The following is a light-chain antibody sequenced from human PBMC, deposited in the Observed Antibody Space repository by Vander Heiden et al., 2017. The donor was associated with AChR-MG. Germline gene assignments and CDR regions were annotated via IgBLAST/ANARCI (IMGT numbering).Light chain of an antibody. CDR3: SSYTSSRPL. V-gene: IGLV2-14*03. J-gene: IGLJ2*01. Sequence: QSALTQPASVSGSPGQSITSSCTGTSSDVGGHNYVSWYQQHPGKAPKLMIYDVSTRPSGVSNRFSGSKAGNTASLTISWLQAEDEADYYCSSYTSSRPLFGGGTKLTVL. CDR2: DVS. CDR1: SSDVGGHNY.